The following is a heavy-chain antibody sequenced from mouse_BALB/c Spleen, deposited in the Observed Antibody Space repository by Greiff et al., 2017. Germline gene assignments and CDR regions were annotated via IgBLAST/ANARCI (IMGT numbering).Heavy chain of an antibody. Sequence: EVQLVESGGGLVQPGGSLKLSCAASGFTFSSYGMSWVRQTPDKRLELVATINSNGGSTYYPDSVKGRFTISRDNAKNTLYLQMSSLKSEDTAMYYCTKFLYAMDYWGQGTSVTVSS. CDR3: TKFLYAMDY. J-gene: IGHJ4*01. V-gene: IGHV5-6-3*01. CDR1: GFTFSSYG. CDR2: INSNGGST.